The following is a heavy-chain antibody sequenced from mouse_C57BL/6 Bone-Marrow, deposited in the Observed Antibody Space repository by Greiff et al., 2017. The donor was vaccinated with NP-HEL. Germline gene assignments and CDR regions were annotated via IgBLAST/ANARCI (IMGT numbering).Heavy chain of an antibody. CDR2: INYDGSST. CDR3: AREGGLRRRTYAMDY. V-gene: IGHV5-16*01. J-gene: IGHJ4*01. Sequence: EVKVVESEGGLVQPGSSMKLSCTASGFTFSDYYMAWVRQVPDKGLEWVATINYDGSSTYYLDYLKSRFIISRDNAKNILCLQRSSLKAEDTATYYCAREGGLRRRTYAMDYWGQGTSVTVSS. CDR1: GFTFSDYY. D-gene: IGHD2-4*01.